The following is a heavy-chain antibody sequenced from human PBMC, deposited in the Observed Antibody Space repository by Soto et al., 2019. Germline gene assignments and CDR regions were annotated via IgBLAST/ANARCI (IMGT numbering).Heavy chain of an antibody. CDR2: ITGTSAFT. J-gene: IGHJ4*02. Sequence: LRLSCAASGFVFSDFQFNWVRQAPGGGLEWPSSITGTSAFTEYAESIEGRFTISRDNPNKLLFLHMDNLRPEDTAVYYCARDNLAFQGAFDLWGQGTLVTVSS. CDR1: GFVFSDFQ. CDR3: ARDNLAFQGAFDL. D-gene: IGHD3-16*01. V-gene: IGHV3-21*01.